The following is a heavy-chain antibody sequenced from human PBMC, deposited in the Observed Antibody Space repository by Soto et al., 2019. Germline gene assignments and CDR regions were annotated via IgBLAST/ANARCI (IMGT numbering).Heavy chain of an antibody. CDR2: ISASGDST. CDR1: GFTFSDYA. V-gene: IGHV3-23*01. J-gene: IGHJ4*02. D-gene: IGHD6-6*01. Sequence: PGGSLRLSCAASGFTFSDYAMSWVRQAPGKGLEWVSGISASGDSTYYADSVKGRFFISRGNSKNTLYLLMNSLRTGDTATYYCARIAMVGSIGFALAHDYWGRGILVTVSS. CDR3: ARIAMVGSIGFALAHDY.